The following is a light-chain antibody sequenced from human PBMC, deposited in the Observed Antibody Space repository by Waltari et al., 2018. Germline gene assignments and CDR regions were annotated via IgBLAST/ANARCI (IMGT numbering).Light chain of an antibody. CDR3: SSYTSSSTVV. Sequence: QSALTQPPSVSGSPGPSVPISCTGTSSDVGSYNRLSCYQQPPGTAPKLIIYDVSRRPSGVPDRFSASKSGNTASLTISGLQAEDEADYYCSSYTSSSTVVFGGGTKLTVL. V-gene: IGLV2-18*02. J-gene: IGLJ2*01. CDR2: DVS. CDR1: SSDVGSYNR.